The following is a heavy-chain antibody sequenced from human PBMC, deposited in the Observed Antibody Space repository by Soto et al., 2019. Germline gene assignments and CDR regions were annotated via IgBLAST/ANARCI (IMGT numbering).Heavy chain of an antibody. CDR2: ISYDGSNK. D-gene: IGHD5-12*01. J-gene: IGHJ4*02. V-gene: IGHV3-30*18. CDR1: GFTFSSYG. Sequence: QVQLVESGGGVVQPGRSLRLSCAASGFTFSSYGMHWVRQAPGKGLEWVAVISYDGSNKYYADSVKGRFTISRDNSKNTLYLPLNSLRAEDTAVYYCAKVVSRGSDPTGLFDYWGQGTLVTVSS. CDR3: AKVVSRGSDPTGLFDY.